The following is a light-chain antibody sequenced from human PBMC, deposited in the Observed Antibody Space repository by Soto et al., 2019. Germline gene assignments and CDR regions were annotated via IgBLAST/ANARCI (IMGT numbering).Light chain of an antibody. CDR1: PSVSNS. J-gene: IGKJ1*01. Sequence: ESVLTQSPATLSLSPGERATLSCRASPSVSNSLAWYQHKPGQAPRLLIYSTSSRATGIPDRFSGSGSGTDFTLTISRLEPEDFAVYYCQQYGDSPWTFGQGTKVDIK. V-gene: IGKV3-20*01. CDR3: QQYGDSPWT. CDR2: STS.